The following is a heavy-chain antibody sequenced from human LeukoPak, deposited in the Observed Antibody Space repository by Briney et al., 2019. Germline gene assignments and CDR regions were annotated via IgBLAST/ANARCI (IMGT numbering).Heavy chain of an antibody. CDR2: INPNSGGT. D-gene: IGHD3-10*01. V-gene: IGHV1-2*02. CDR1: GYTFTGYY. CDR3: ARSPRADYYYYMDV. Sequence: ASVKVSCKASGYTFTGYYMHWVRQAPGQGVEWMGWINPNSGGTNYAQKFQGRVTMTRDTSISTAYMELSRLRSDDTAVYYCARSPRADYYYYMDVWGKGTTVTISS. J-gene: IGHJ6*03.